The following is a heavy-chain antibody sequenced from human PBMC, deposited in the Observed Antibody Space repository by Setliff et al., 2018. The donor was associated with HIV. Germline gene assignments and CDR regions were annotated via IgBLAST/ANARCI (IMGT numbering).Heavy chain of an antibody. V-gene: IGHV3-23*01. J-gene: IGHJ6*03. CDR1: GFTFSSYA. CDR2: ISSSGGST. D-gene: IGHD3-10*01. Sequence: PGGSLRLSCAASGFTFSSYAMSWVRQAPGKGLDWVSAISSSGGSTYYAASVKGRFTISRDNSKNTLYLQMNSLKAEDTAVYYCARDWVSLDRGTSMDVWGKGTTVTVSS. CDR3: ARDWVSLDRGTSMDV.